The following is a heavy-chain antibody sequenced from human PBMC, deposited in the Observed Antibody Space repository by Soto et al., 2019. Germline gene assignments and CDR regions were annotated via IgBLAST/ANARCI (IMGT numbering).Heavy chain of an antibody. CDR1: GGSISSGDYY. CDR3: ARDSFGELLFDY. CDR2: IYYSGTT. V-gene: IGHV4-61*08. Sequence: PSETLSLTCTVSGGSISSGDYYWTWIRQSPGKGLEWIGYIYYSGTTNYNPSLKSRVTMSVDTSKNQFSLKLSSVTAADTAVYYCARDSFGELLFDYWGQGTLVTVSS. J-gene: IGHJ4*02. D-gene: IGHD3-10*01.